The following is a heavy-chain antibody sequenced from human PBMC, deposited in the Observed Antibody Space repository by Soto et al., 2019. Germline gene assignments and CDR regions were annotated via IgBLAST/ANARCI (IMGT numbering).Heavy chain of an antibody. CDR3: ARPWDSRANDFDF. V-gene: IGHV5-51*01. J-gene: IGHJ4*02. D-gene: IGHD3-22*01. CDR2: MHPGDSES. Sequence: PGESLKISCHCSGYNFTNYWIVWVRHLPGKGLEWMAIMHPGDSESRYSPSLQGQVTISADKSISTAFLQWNSLKASDTAMYYCARPWDSRANDFDFWGQGTLVTVSS. CDR1: GYNFTNYW.